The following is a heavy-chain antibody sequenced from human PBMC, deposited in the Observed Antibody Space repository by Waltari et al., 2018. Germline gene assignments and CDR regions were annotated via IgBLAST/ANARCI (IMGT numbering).Heavy chain of an antibody. J-gene: IGHJ4*02. D-gene: IGHD5-12*01. CDR3: ARDRGWLQVDY. V-gene: IGHV3-7*04. CDR1: GFTVSSNY. CDR2: IKPDGSGR. Sequence: EVQLVESGGGLIQPGGSLRLSCAASGFTVSSNYMNWVRQAPGRGPEWVVNIKPDGSGRSYVDFVRGRFTISRDNAKSSLYLQINSLTVEDTAIYYCARDRGWLQVDYWGQGALVIVSS.